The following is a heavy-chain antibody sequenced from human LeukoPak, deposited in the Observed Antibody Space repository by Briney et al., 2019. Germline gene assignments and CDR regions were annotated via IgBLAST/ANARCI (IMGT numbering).Heavy chain of an antibody. CDR2: IYSDNT. CDR1: GFTVSSNS. V-gene: IGHV3-53*01. Sequence: GGSLRLSCTVSGFTVSSNSMSWVRQAPGKGLEWVSFIYSDNTHYSDSVKGRFTISRDNSKNTLYLQMNSLRAEDTAVYYCARIPHPDYADAQWGQGTLVIVSS. D-gene: IGHD4-17*01. J-gene: IGHJ4*02. CDR3: ARIPHPDYADAQ.